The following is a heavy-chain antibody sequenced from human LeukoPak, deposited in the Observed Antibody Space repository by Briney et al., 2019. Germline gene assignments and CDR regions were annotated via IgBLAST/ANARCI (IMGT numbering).Heavy chain of an antibody. CDR3: ATGYYYDSSGYPGDAFDI. CDR2: MNPNSGST. D-gene: IGHD3-22*01. V-gene: IGHV1-8*01. CDR1: GYTFTSYD. J-gene: IGHJ3*02. Sequence: ASVKVSCKASGYTFTSYDINWVRQATGQGLEWMGWMNPNSGSTGYAQKFQGRVTMTRNTSISTAYMELSSLRSEDTAVYYCATGYYYDSSGYPGDAFDIWGQGTMVTVSS.